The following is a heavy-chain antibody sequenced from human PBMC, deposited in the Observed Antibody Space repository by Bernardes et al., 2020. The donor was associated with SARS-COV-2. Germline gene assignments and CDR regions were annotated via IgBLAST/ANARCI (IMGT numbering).Heavy chain of an antibody. CDR2: INHSGST. V-gene: IGHV4-34*01. D-gene: IGHD2-2*02. CDR1: GGSFSGYY. CDR3: ARAALGYCSSTSCYRGWFDP. J-gene: IGHJ5*02. Sequence: SETLSLTCAVYGGSFSGYYWSWIRQPPGKGLEWIGEINHSGSTNYNPSLKSRVPISVDTSKNQFSLKLSSVTAADTAVYYCARAALGYCSSTSCYRGWFDPWGQGTLVTVSS.